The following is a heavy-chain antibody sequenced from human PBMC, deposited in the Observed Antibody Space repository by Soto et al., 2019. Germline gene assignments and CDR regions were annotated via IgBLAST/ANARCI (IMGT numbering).Heavy chain of an antibody. Sequence: ASVKVSCKASGYTFTSYGISWVRQAPGQGLEWMGWISAYNGNTNYAQKLQGRVTMTTDTSTSTAYMELRSLRSDDTAVYYCASNSYYYDSSGYPNPAGAFDIWGQGTPVTVSS. CDR3: ASNSYYYDSSGYPNPAGAFDI. V-gene: IGHV1-18*04. J-gene: IGHJ3*02. D-gene: IGHD3-22*01. CDR1: GYTFTSYG. CDR2: ISAYNGNT.